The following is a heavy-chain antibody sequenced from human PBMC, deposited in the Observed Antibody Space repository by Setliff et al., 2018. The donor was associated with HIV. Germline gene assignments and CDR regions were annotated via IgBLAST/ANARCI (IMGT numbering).Heavy chain of an antibody. V-gene: IGHV4-38-2*02. J-gene: IGHJ4*02. D-gene: IGHD3-22*01. Sequence: GSLRLSCAASGFTLSGYWMHWVRQAPGKGLEWIGSIYYSGSTYYNPSLKSRVTISVDTSKNQFSLRLSSVAAGDTAVYYCARDVLDLVISVYGFWGQGIPVTVSS. CDR3: ARDVLDLVISVYGF. CDR1: GFTLSGYW. CDR2: IYYSGST.